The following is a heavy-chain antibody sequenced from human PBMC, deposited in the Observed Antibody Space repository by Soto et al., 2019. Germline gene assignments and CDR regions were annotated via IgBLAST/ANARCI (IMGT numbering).Heavy chain of an antibody. J-gene: IGHJ6*02. V-gene: IGHV3-13*01. CDR1: GFTFSSYD. Sequence: VGSLRLSCAASGFTFSSYDMHWVRQATGKGLEWVSAIGTAGDTYYPGSVKGRFTISRENAKNSLYLQMNSLRAGDTAVYYCARERLVGGMDVWGQGTTVTVPS. CDR3: ARERLVGGMDV. D-gene: IGHD2-15*01. CDR2: IGTAGDT.